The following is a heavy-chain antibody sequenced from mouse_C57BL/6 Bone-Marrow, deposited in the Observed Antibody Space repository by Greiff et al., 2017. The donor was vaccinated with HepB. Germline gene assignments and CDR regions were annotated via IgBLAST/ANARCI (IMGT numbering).Heavy chain of an antibody. Sequence: DVKLQESGPGLAKPSQTLSLTCSVTGYSITSDYWNWIRKFPGNKLEYMGYINYSGNTYYNPSLKSRISITRDTSKNQYYLQLTSVTTEDTATYYCARGTTVVAHYYAMDYWGQGTSVTVSS. J-gene: IGHJ4*01. D-gene: IGHD1-1*01. CDR3: ARGTTVVAHYYAMDY. CDR2: INYSGNT. V-gene: IGHV3-8*01. CDR1: GYSITSDY.